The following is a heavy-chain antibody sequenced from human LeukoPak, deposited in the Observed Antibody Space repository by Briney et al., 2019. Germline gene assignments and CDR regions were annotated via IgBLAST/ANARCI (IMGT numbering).Heavy chain of an antibody. J-gene: IGHJ4*02. CDR3: ARSRYTGAAIYY. Sequence: GGSLTLSCAASGFTFSSNWMHWVRQPARRGLVWVSRINTDGSITTYAEGRFTISRDNAKNTLYLQMSKLGADDTAVYYCARSRYTGAAIYYWGQGHLVPVSS. CDR2: INTDGSIT. V-gene: IGHV3-74*01. CDR1: GFTFSSNW. D-gene: IGHD5-12*01.